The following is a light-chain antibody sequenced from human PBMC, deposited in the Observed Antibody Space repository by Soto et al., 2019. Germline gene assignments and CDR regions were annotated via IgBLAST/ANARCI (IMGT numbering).Light chain of an antibody. CDR1: QSISSR. J-gene: IGKJ2*01. CDR3: QHYGCTLPNT. CDR2: DAS. V-gene: IGKV3-20*01. Sequence: EIVLTQSPGTLSLSPGEGATLSCRASQSISSRLAWYQQKPGQAPRLLIYDASNRATGIPDRFSGSGSGADFTLTISRLEPEDFAVYYCQHYGCTLPNTFGQGTKLEIK.